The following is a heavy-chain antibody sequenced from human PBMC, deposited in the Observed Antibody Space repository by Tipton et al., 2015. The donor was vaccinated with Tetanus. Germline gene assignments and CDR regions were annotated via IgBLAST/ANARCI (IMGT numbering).Heavy chain of an antibody. Sequence: TLSLTCAVYGGSISSNYWWSWVRQSPGTGLEWIGEISHNGSTNYNPSLKSRVTISVDKSKNQFSLRLGSVTAADTAMYYCAREPAATGTSLFDYWGQGALVTVSS. D-gene: IGHD6-13*01. CDR2: ISHNGST. CDR1: GGSISSNYW. J-gene: IGHJ4*02. CDR3: AREPAATGTSLFDY. V-gene: IGHV4-4*02.